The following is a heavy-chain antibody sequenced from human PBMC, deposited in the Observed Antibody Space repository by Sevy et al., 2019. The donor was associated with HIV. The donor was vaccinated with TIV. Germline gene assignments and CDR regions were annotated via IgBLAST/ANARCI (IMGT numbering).Heavy chain of an antibody. CDR1: GFTFNSYA. CDR3: AKDRSHIIMIRGVVIFDY. Sequence: GGSLRLSCAASGFTFNSYAMSWVRQAPGKGLEWVSAISGSGNTYYADSVKGRFTISRDNPKNTLFLQMNSLRAEDTAVYYCAKDRSHIIMIRGVVIFDYWGQGTLVTVSS. D-gene: IGHD3-10*01. J-gene: IGHJ4*02. CDR2: ISGSGNT. V-gene: IGHV3-23*01.